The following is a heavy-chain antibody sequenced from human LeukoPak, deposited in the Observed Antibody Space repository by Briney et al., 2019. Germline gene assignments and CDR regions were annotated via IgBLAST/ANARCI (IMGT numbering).Heavy chain of an antibody. Sequence: PGGSLRLSCVASGLTFSSYAMSWVRQAPGKGLEWVSTISGSGGSTYYADSVKGRFTISRDNSKNTLYLQMNSLRAEDTAVYYCAKERSGYCSGGTCFSVWFDPWGQGTLVTVSS. CDR3: AKERSGYCSGGTCFSVWFDP. J-gene: IGHJ5*02. V-gene: IGHV3-23*01. D-gene: IGHD2-15*01. CDR2: ISGSGGST. CDR1: GLTFSSYA.